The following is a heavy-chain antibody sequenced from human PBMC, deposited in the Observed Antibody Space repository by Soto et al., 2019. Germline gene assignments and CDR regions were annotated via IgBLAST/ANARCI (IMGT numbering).Heavy chain of an antibody. CDR3: AARITIFGVVNYYYGMDV. J-gene: IGHJ6*02. D-gene: IGHD3-3*01. V-gene: IGHV4-59*01. CDR1: GGSISSYY. Sequence: PSETLSLTCTVSGGSISSYYWSWIRQPPGKGLEWIGYIYYSGSTNYNPSLKSRATISVDTSKNQFSLKLSSVTAADTAVYYCAARITIFGVVNYYYGMDVWGQGTTVTVSS. CDR2: IYYSGST.